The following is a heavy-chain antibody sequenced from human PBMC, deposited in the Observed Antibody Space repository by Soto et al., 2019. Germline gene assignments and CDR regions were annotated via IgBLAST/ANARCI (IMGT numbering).Heavy chain of an antibody. CDR3: ARGLGSSSWPSDY. CDR1: GDSFSSNIAA. J-gene: IGHJ4*02. CDR2: TYYRSKWYN. Sequence: PSQTLSLTCAISGDSFSSNIAAWNWIRPSPSRGPEWLGRTYYRSKWYNDYAVSVKSRITINPDTSKNQFSLQLNSVTPEDTAVYYCARGLGSSSWPSDYWGQGTLVTVSS. D-gene: IGHD6-13*01. V-gene: IGHV6-1*01.